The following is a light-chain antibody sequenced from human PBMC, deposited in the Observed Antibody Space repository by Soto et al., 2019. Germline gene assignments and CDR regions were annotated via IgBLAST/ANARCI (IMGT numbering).Light chain of an antibody. CDR3: QHGYVAPYG. J-gene: IGKJ2*03. CDR2: SAS. V-gene: IGKV1-39*01. Sequence: DIQMTQSPSSVSASIGDTVTITCRASQDINVYLNWYQQKPGEVPKLLIYSASTLHNGVPSRFIGSGSETDFTLTIRSLQHEDFATYYCQHGYVAPYGFAQGTKVDIK. CDR1: QDINVY.